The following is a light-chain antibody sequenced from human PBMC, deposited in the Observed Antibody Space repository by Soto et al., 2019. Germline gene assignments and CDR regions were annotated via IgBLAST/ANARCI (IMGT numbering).Light chain of an antibody. CDR1: QSVSSSY. Sequence: EIVLTRSPGTLSLSPGERATISCRASQSVSSSYLAWYQQKPGQAPRLLIYGASSRATGISDRFSGSGSGTDFTLTISRLEPEDFAVYYCHQYGSSPPTFGPGTKVDIK. CDR3: HQYGSSPPT. J-gene: IGKJ3*01. CDR2: GAS. V-gene: IGKV3-20*01.